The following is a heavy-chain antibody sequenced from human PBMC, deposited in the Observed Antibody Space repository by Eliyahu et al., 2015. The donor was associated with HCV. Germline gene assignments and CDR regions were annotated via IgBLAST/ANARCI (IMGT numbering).Heavy chain of an antibody. J-gene: IGHJ4*02. CDR2: FYFSGST. CDR3: ARAVAATLSSFDY. D-gene: IGHD1-26*01. CDR1: GDSIINSDYY. Sequence: QLQLQESGPGLVKPSETLSLTCTVSGDSIINSDYYWGWIRQPPGKGLEWIESFYFSGSTYSNPSLKSRVTMSVDTSKNQFSLKLSSVTAADTAVYYCARAVAATLSSFDYWGQGTLVTVSS. V-gene: IGHV4-39*01.